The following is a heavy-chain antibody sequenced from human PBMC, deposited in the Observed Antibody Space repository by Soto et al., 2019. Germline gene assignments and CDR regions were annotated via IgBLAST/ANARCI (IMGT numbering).Heavy chain of an antibody. CDR3: ARKCYGGNGHLFDY. Sequence: QLQLQESGSGLVKPSQTLSLTCAVSGGSISSGGYSWSWIRQPPGKGLEWIGYIYHSGSTYYNPSLMSRVTISVDRSKNQFSLKLSSVTAADTAVYYCARKCYGGNGHLFDYWGQGTLVTVSS. CDR2: IYHSGST. D-gene: IGHD4-17*01. CDR1: GGSISSGGYS. J-gene: IGHJ4*02. V-gene: IGHV4-30-2*01.